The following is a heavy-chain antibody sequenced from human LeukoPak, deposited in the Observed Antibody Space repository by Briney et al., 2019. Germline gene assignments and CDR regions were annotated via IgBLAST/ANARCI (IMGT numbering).Heavy chain of an antibody. Sequence: SETLSLTCSVSGGSISSYYWSWIRQPPGKGLEWIGYIYYSGSTNYNPSLKSRVTISVGASKNQFSLKRSSVTAADTAVYYCARGVAGAYYYYYYYMDVWGKGTTVTVSS. CDR1: GGSISSYY. CDR3: ARGVAGAYYYYYYYMDV. V-gene: IGHV4-59*01. J-gene: IGHJ6*03. CDR2: IYYSGST. D-gene: IGHD6-19*01.